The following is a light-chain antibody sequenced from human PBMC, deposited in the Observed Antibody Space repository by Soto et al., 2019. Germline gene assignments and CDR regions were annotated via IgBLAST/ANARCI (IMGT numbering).Light chain of an antibody. CDR1: QSVSSSY. CDR2: GAS. V-gene: IGKV3-20*01. CDR3: HQYGRLYT. J-gene: IGKJ2*01. Sequence: EIVLTQSPGTLSLSPGERATLSCRASQSVSSSYLAWYQQKPGQAPRLLIYGASSRATGIPDRFSGSGSGTDLPLTISILEPQDFAVYYCHQYGRLYTFGQGNQVEIK.